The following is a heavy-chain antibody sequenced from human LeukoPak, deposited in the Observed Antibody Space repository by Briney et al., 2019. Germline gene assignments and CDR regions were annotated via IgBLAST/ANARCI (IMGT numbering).Heavy chain of an antibody. D-gene: IGHD2-15*01. V-gene: IGHV4-34*01. CDR1: GGSFSGYY. Sequence: SETLSLTCAVYGGSFSGYYWSWIRQPPGKGLEWIGEINHSGSTNYNPSFKSRVTISVDTSKNQFSLKLSSVTAADTAVYYCARSRCRVDAFDIWGQGTMVTVSS. J-gene: IGHJ3*02. CDR2: INHSGST. CDR3: ARSRCRVDAFDI.